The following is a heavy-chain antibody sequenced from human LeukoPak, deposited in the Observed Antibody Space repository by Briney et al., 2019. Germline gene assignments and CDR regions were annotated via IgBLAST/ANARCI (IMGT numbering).Heavy chain of an antibody. J-gene: IGHJ4*02. CDR2: ISSSSSYI. D-gene: IGHD3-10*01. CDR3: ARATYGSGSYLADY. V-gene: IGHV3-21*01. Sequence: PGGSLRLSCAASGFTFSSYSMNWVHQAPGKGLEWVSSISSSSSYIYYADSVKGRFTISRDNAKNSLYLQMNSLRAEDTAVYYCARATYGSGSYLADYWGQGTLVTVSS. CDR1: GFTFSSYS.